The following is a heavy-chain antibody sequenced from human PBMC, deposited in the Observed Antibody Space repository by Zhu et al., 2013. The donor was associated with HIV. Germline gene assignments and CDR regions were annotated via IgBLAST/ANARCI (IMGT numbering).Heavy chain of an antibody. CDR2: ISSSGGTI. CDR1: RFTFNNYE. CDR3: ARDHPGNYFDY. Sequence: EVQLVESGGGLVQPGGSLRLSCAASRFTFNNYEMNWVRQAPGKGLEWVSYISSSGGTIYYADSVKGRFAISRDNAKNSLHLQMNSLRAEDTAVYYCARDHPGNYFDYWGQGTLVTVSS. V-gene: IGHV3-48*03. J-gene: IGHJ4*02.